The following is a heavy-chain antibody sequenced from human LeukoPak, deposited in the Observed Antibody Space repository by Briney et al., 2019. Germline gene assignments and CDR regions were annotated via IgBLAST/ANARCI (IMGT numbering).Heavy chain of an antibody. V-gene: IGHV4-39*07. CDR2: IYYSGST. J-gene: IGHJ4*02. Sequence: SETLSLTCTVSGGSISSSSYYWGWIRQPPGKGLEWIGSIYYSGSTYYNPSLKSRVTISVDTSKNQFSLKLSSVTAADTAVYYCARDKEWELLRFFDYWGQGTLVTVSS. CDR3: ARDKEWELLRFFDY. D-gene: IGHD1-26*01. CDR1: GGSISSSSYY.